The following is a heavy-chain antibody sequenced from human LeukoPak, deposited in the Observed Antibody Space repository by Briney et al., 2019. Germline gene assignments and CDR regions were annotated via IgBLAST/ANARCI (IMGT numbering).Heavy chain of an antibody. CDR2: ISYDGSNK. Sequence: GGSLRLSCAASGFTFSSYAMQWVRQAPGKGLEWVAVISYDGSNKYYAESVKGRFTISRDNSKNTLYLQMNSLRAEDTAVYYCARDPPSSGWSFDYWGQGTLVTVSS. D-gene: IGHD6-19*01. CDR1: GFTFSSYA. J-gene: IGHJ4*02. V-gene: IGHV3-30-3*01. CDR3: ARDPPSSGWSFDY.